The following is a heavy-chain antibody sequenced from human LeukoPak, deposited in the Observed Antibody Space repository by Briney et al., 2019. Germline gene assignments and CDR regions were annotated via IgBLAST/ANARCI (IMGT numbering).Heavy chain of an antibody. J-gene: IGHJ4*02. CDR1: GFTFSSYG. D-gene: IGHD6-13*01. V-gene: IGHV3-33*03. Sequence: PGRSLRLSCAASGFTFSSYGMHWVRQAPGKGLEWVSVICNDGSNKYYADSVKGRFTISRDNSKNTLYQQKNSLRAEDTAVYYCATASSSWYNYYDYRGQGTLVTVSS. CDR3: ATASSSWYNYYDY. CDR2: ICNDGSNK.